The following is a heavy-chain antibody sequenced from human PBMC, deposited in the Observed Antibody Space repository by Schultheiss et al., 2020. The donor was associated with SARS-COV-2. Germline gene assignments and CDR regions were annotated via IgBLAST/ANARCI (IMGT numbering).Heavy chain of an antibody. CDR1: GFTFSSYA. Sequence: GGSLRLSCAASGFTFSSYAMSWVRQAPGKGLEWVSAISGSGGSTYYADSVKGRFTISRDNSKNTLYLQMNSLRAEDTAVYYCARVRYGGNYYYYGMDVWGQGTTVTVSS. CDR2: ISGSGGST. CDR3: ARVRYGGNYYYYGMDV. J-gene: IGHJ6*02. V-gene: IGHV3-23*01. D-gene: IGHD4-17*01.